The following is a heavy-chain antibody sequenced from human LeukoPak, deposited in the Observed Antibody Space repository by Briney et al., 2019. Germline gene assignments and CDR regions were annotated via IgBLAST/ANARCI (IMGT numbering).Heavy chain of an antibody. CDR1: GFTFSSYS. D-gene: IGHD5-24*01. Sequence: NSGGSLRLSCAASGFTFSSYSMNWVRQAPGKGLEGVSSISSSSNYIYYAYSVKGLFTSSRDNAKNSLYLQMHSLRAEDTAVYYCASDPLSGDGYITGFDYWGQGTVVTVSS. J-gene: IGHJ4*02. CDR2: ISSSSNYI. V-gene: IGHV3-21*01. CDR3: ASDPLSGDGYITGFDY.